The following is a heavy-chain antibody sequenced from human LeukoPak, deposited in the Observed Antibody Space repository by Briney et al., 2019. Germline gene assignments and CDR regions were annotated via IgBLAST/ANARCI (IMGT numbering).Heavy chain of an antibody. Sequence: GGSLRLSCAASGFTFSAHWFHWVRQAPGKGLVWLSRINTDGSRTTYVDSVKGRFTISRDNAKNTLYLHINSLRAEDTAVYYCARDGLNVRAFDMWGQGTMVSVSS. D-gene: IGHD1-1*01. V-gene: IGHV3-74*01. CDR3: ARDGLNVRAFDM. J-gene: IGHJ3*02. CDR1: GFTFSAHW. CDR2: INTDGSRT.